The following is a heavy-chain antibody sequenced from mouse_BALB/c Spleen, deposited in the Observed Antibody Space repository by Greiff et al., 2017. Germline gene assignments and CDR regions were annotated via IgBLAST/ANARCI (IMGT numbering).Heavy chain of an antibody. J-gene: IGHJ1*01. D-gene: IGHD3-3*01. CDR2: IWAGGST. V-gene: IGHV2-9*02. CDR3: ARRDVWYFDV. CDR1: GFSLTSYG. Sequence: QVQLKESGPGLVAPSQSLSITCTVSGFSLTSYGVHWVRQPPGKGLEWLGVIWAGGSTNYNSALMSRLSISKDNSKSQVFLKMNSLQTDDTAMYYCARRDVWYFDVWGAGTTVTVSS.